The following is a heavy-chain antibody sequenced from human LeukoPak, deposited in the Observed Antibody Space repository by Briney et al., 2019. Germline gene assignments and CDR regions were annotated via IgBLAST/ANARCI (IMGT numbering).Heavy chain of an antibody. CDR2: ISSSGSTI. CDR1: GFTFSDYY. D-gene: IGHD3-22*01. V-gene: IGHV3-11*01. CDR3: ARDSSGYYEPHGDI. J-gene: IGHJ3*02. Sequence: GGSLRLSCAASGFTFSDYYMSWIRQPPGKGLEWVSYISSSGSTIYYADSVKGRFTISRDNAKNSLYLQMNSLRAEDTAVYYCARDSSGYYEPHGDIWGHGTMVTVCS.